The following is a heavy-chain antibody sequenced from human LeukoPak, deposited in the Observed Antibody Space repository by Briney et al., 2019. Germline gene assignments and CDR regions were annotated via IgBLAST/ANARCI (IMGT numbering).Heavy chain of an antibody. Sequence: PGGSLRLSCAASGFSFSTYWMSWVRQAPWRGLEWVANIKPHGSEKYYVDSVKGRFTISRDNAKNSLYLQMNSLRVEDTAVYYCARSGVVWFGEFDPWGQGTLVTVSS. CDR2: IKPHGSEK. CDR1: GFSFSTYW. CDR3: ARSGVVWFGEFDP. D-gene: IGHD3-10*01. V-gene: IGHV3-7*01. J-gene: IGHJ5*02.